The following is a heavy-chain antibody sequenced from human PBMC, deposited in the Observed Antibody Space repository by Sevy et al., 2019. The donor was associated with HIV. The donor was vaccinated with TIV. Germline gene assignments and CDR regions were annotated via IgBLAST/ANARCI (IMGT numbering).Heavy chain of an antibody. J-gene: IGHJ6*02. V-gene: IGHV3-23*01. CDR1: GFIFGTYA. CDR3: AKGDRTFYGMDV. Sequence: GGSLRLSCAASGFIFGTYAMSWVRQAPGKGLEWVSAISGSGGSTYYADSLKGRLTISRDNSKKKLYLQMNSRRAEDTAVYYCAKGDRTFYGMDVWGQGTTVTVSS. CDR2: ISGSGGST.